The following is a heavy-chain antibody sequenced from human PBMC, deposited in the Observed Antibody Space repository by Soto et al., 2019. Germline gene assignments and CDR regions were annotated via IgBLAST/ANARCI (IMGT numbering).Heavy chain of an antibody. Sequence: PSETLSLTCAVSGGSISSSNWWSWVRQPPGKGLEWIGEIYHSGSTNYNPSLKSRVIISIDQSKNQFSLKLTSVTAADTAIYYCASWTGSGRNWFDPWGQGTLVTVYS. CDR1: GGSISSSNW. V-gene: IGHV4-4*02. D-gene: IGHD3-10*01. J-gene: IGHJ5*02. CDR3: ASWTGSGRNWFDP. CDR2: IYHSGST.